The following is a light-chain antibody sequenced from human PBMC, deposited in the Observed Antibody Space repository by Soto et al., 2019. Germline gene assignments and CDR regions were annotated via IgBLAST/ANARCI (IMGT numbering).Light chain of an antibody. J-gene: IGLJ1*01. Sequence: QSVLTQPRSVSGSPGQSVTISCTRTNSDVGGYNYVSWYQHHPGRAPKLLIYDVTERPSGVPDRFSGSKSGNTASLTISGLQADDEADYYCCSYAGSYVFGAGTKLTVL. CDR1: NSDVGGYNY. CDR2: DVT. CDR3: CSYAGSYV. V-gene: IGLV2-11*01.